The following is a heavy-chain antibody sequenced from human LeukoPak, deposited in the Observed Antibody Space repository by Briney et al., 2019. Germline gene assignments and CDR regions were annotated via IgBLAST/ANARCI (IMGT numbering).Heavy chain of an antibody. CDR1: GFTFSSYW. D-gene: IGHD2/OR15-2a*01. CDR3: ARDFLLHYPDQSDAFDI. J-gene: IGHJ3*02. V-gene: IGHV3-7*01. CDR2: IKQDGSEK. Sequence: PGGSLRLSCAASGFTFSSYWMSWVRQAPGKGLEWVANIKQDGSEKYYVDSVKGRFTISRDNAKNSLYLQMNSLRAEDTAVYYCARDFLLHYPDQSDAFDIWGQGTMVTVSS.